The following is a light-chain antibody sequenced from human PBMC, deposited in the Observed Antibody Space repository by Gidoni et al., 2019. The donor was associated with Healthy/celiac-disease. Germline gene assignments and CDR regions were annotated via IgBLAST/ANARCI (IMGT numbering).Light chain of an antibody. CDR1: HGISSW. Sequence: ILMTQSPSSFSASVGDIVIITCRASHGISSWLAWDKQKPGKAPKLLIYAASSLQRGVPSRCSGSGSGTDFTLTISSLQPEDFATYYCKQSNSFPYTFGQGTKVEIK. CDR2: AAS. V-gene: IGKV1D-12*01. J-gene: IGKJ2*01. CDR3: KQSNSFPYT.